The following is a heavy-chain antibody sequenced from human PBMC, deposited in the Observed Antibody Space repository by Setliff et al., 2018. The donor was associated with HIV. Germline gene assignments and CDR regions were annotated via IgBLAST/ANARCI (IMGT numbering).Heavy chain of an antibody. CDR1: GDSISSSSYY. D-gene: IGHD6-13*01. V-gene: IGHV4-39*01. Sequence: PSETLSLTCSVSGDSISSSSYYWGWIRQPPGKGLEWIGSIYYSGSTYYNPSLKSRVTISVDTSKNQFSLKLSSVTAADTAVYYCARRGIAAAGSDSWGQGTLVTVSS. CDR3: ARRGIAAAGSDS. CDR2: IYYSGST. J-gene: IGHJ4*02.